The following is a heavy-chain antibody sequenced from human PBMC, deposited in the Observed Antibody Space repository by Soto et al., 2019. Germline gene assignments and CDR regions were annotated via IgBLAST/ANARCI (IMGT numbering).Heavy chain of an antibody. CDR2: ISAYNGNT. Sequence: SCKASGYTFTSYGISWVRQAPGQGLEWMGWISAYNGNTNYAQKLQGRVTMTTDTSTGTAYMELRSLRSDDTAVYYCARVSMVHDWFDPWGQGTLVTVSS. J-gene: IGHJ5*02. D-gene: IGHD3-10*01. CDR1: GYTFTSYG. V-gene: IGHV1-18*01. CDR3: ARVSMVHDWFDP.